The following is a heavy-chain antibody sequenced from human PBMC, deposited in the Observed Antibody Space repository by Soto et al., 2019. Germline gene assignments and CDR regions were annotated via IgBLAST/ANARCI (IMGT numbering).Heavy chain of an antibody. CDR2: IWYDGSNK. V-gene: IGHV3-33*01. CDR1: GFTFSSYG. D-gene: IGHD2-21*01. Sequence: PGGSQRLSSTASGFTFSSYGMHWVRQAPGKGLEWVAVIWYDGSNKYYADSVKGRFTISRDNSKNTLYLQMNSLRAEDTAVYYCQIGPDYYYYGMDVWGQGTTVTVSS. CDR3: QIGPDYYYYGMDV. J-gene: IGHJ6*02.